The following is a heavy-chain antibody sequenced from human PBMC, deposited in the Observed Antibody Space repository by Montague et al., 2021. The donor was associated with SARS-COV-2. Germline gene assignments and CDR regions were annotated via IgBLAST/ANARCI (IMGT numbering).Heavy chain of an antibody. Sequence: SETLSLTCTVSGGSISSYYLSWIRQPPGKGLEWIGYIYYSGSTNYNPSLKSRVTISVDTSKNQFSLKLSSVTAADTAVYYRALGFDYWGQGTLVTVSS. CDR1: GGSISSYY. J-gene: IGHJ4*02. V-gene: IGHV4-59*01. D-gene: IGHD7-27*01. CDR2: IYYSGST. CDR3: ALGFDY.